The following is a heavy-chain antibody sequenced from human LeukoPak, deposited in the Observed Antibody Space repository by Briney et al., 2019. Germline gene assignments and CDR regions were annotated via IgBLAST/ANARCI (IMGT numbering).Heavy chain of an antibody. CDR2: ISWNSGSI. D-gene: IGHD4-17*01. Sequence: GGSLRLSCAASGFTFDDYAMHWVRHAAGKGLEWVSGISWNSGSIGYADSVKGRFTISRDNAKNSLYLQMNSLRAEDTALYYCAKDIYPMTTVTKDFDYWGQGTLVTVSS. V-gene: IGHV3-9*01. J-gene: IGHJ4*02. CDR1: GFTFDDYA. CDR3: AKDIYPMTTVTKDFDY.